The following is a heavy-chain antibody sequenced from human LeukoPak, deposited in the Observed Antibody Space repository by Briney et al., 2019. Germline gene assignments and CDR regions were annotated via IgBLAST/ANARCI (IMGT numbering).Heavy chain of an antibody. V-gene: IGHV4-59*08. D-gene: IGHD5-24*01. J-gene: IGHJ6*02. CDR1: GGSISDSY. CDR2: VYDSGST. Sequence: KSSETLSLTCTVSGGSISDSYWSWVRQPPGKGLEWIGHVYDSGSTTHNPPLKSRVAISLDTSKNQFSLKLSSVTAADTAVYYCARQGDGYNYYYGMDVWGQGTTVIVSS. CDR3: ARQGDGYNYYYGMDV.